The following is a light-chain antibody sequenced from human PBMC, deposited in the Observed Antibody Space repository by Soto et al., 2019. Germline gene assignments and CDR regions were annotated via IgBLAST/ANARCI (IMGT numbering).Light chain of an antibody. CDR1: QLRDKY. V-gene: IGLV3-1*01. J-gene: IGLJ1*01. CDR3: QAWDSSPALRV. Sequence: SYELTQPTAVSVSPGQTASITCYVDQLRDKYAWWYQQKPGQSPVLVIHHDSKLPSGISERFSDSNSGNTATLTISGTQAMDEADYDCQAWDSSPALRVFGTGTKLTVL. CDR2: HDS.